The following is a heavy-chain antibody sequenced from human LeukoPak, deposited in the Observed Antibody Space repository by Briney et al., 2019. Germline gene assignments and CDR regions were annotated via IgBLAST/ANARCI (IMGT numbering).Heavy chain of an antibody. CDR2: IYRTGSA. CDR1: GGSISNGNW. Sequence: PSETLSLTCGVSGGSISNGNWWSWVRQPPGKGLEWIGEIYRTGSANYNPSLKSRVTISVDKSKNQFSLSLNSVTAADTAVYYCVRCGSYCLDYWGQGTLVTVPS. V-gene: IGHV4-4*02. CDR3: VRCGSYCLDY. D-gene: IGHD1-26*01. J-gene: IGHJ4*02.